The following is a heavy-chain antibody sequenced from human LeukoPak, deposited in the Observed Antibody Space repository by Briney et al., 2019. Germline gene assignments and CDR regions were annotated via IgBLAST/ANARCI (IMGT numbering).Heavy chain of an antibody. V-gene: IGHV3-23*01. CDR3: AKQLVPAAMTPDAFDI. J-gene: IGHJ3*02. Sequence: GGSLRLSCAASGFTFSSYAMSWVRQAPGKGLEWVSAISGSGGSTYYADSVKSRFTISRDNSKNTLYLQMNSLRAEDTAVYYCAKQLVPAAMTPDAFDIWGQGTMVTVSS. CDR1: GFTFSSYA. D-gene: IGHD2-2*01. CDR2: ISGSGGST.